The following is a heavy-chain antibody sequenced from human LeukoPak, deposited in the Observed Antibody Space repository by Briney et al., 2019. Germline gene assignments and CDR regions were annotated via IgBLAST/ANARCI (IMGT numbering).Heavy chain of an antibody. CDR1: GYTFTSYG. CDR2: ISAYNGNT. CDR3: ARAPRTGGSYYFAY. J-gene: IGHJ4*02. V-gene: IGHV1-18*01. D-gene: IGHD1-26*01. Sequence: ASVKVSCTASGYTFTSYGISWVRQAPGQGLEWMGWISAYNGNTNYAQKLQGRVTMTTDTSTSTAYMELRSLRSDDTAVYYCARAPRTGGSYYFAYWGQGTLVAVSS.